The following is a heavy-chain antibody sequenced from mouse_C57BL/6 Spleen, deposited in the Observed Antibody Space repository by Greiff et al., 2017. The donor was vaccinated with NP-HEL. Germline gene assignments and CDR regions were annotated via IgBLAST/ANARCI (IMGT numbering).Heavy chain of an antibody. J-gene: IGHJ1*03. D-gene: IGHD2-4*01. Sequence: VQLQASGPVLVKPGASVQISCTASGYAFSSSWMNWVKQRPGKGLVWIGRIYPGDGDTNYNGKFKGKATLTADKSSSTAYMQLSSLTSEDSAVYFCARLGDYDRYFDVWGTGTTVTVSS. V-gene: IGHV1-82*01. CDR2: IYPGDGDT. CDR3: ARLGDYDRYFDV. CDR1: GYAFSSSW.